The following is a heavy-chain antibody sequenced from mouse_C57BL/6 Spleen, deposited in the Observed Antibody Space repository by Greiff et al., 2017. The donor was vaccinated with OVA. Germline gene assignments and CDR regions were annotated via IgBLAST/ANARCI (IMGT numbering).Heavy chain of an antibody. V-gene: IGHV1-82*01. J-gene: IGHJ4*01. CDR1: GYAFSSSW. D-gene: IGHD6-2*01. CDR3: ARPLVPYAMDY. Sequence: QVQLQQSGPELVKPGASVKLSCKASGYAFSSSWMNWVKQRPGQGLEWIGRIYPGDGDTNYNGKFKGKATLTADKSSSTAYMQLSSLTSEDSAVYFCARPLVPYAMDYWGQGTSVTVSS. CDR2: IYPGDGDT.